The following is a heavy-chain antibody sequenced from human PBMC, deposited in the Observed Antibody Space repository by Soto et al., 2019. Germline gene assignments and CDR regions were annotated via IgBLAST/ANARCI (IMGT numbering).Heavy chain of an antibody. CDR3: ASFLPECDSSGYSDY. CDR2: ISSSGSTI. V-gene: IGHV3-11*01. Sequence: GGSLRLSCAASGSTFSDYYMSWIRQAPGKGLEWVSYISSSGSTIYYADSVKGRFTISRDNAKNSLYLQMNSLRAEDTTVYYCASFLPECDSSGYSDYWGQGTLVTVSS. J-gene: IGHJ4*02. D-gene: IGHD3-22*01. CDR1: GSTFSDYY.